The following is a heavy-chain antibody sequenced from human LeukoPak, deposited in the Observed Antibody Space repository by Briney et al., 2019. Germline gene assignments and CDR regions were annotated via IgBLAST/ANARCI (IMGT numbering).Heavy chain of an antibody. CDR2: INTNTGNP. D-gene: IGHD6-19*01. V-gene: IGHV7-4-1*02. Sequence: ASVKASCKASGYTFTSYAMNWVRQAPGQGLEWMGWINTNTGNPTYAQGFTGRFVFSLDTSVSTAYLQISSLKAEDTAVYYCATASIAVANSFLYAFDIWGQGTMVTVSS. J-gene: IGHJ3*02. CDR1: GYTFTSYA. CDR3: ATASIAVANSFLYAFDI.